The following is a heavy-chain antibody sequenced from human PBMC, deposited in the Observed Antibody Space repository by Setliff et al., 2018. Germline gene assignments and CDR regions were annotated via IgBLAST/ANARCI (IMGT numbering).Heavy chain of an antibody. J-gene: IGHJ4*02. CDR2: ISPSGST. CDR1: GASITSGGFY. V-gene: IGHV4-61*09. CDR3: ARSPSSGAYWNPRPFYSDY. D-gene: IGHD1-26*01. Sequence: SETLSLTCSVSGASITSGGFYWTWIRLPAGKGLEWIGHISPSGSTTYNPSVKSRVTISLDTSKNHFSLKLDSVTAADTALYYCARSPSSGAYWNPRPFYSDYWARGTLVTVSS.